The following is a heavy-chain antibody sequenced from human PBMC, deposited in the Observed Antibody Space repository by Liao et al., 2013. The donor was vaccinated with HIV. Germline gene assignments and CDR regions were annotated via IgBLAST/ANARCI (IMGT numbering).Heavy chain of an antibody. D-gene: IGHD6-19*01. CDR2: IYYIGNT. Sequence: QVQLQESGPGLVKPSETLSLTCTVSGGSINSYSWSWIRQPPGRDWSGLGTIYYIGNTNYNPSLESRVTMSVDTSKNHFSLKLNSVTAADTAVYYCARDTSGWYPGTVLYIWGRRDIGHRLF. CDR3: ARDTSGWYPGTVLYI. CDR1: GGSINSYS. V-gene: IGHV4-59*01. J-gene: IGHJ3*02.